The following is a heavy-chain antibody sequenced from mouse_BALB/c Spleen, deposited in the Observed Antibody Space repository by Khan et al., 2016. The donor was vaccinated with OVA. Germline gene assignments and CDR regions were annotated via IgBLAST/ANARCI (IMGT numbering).Heavy chain of an antibody. D-gene: IGHD1-1*01. Sequence: EVELVESGGGLVQPGRSQKLSCAASGFTFNSYGMHWVRQAPEKGLEWVAYISGDSNTIYYADTVTGRFTISRDTPKNTLFLQMTSLMSEDTAMYYCATSYFYGYYFDYWGPGTTLTVS. CDR1: GFTFNSYG. V-gene: IGHV5-17*02. J-gene: IGHJ2*01. CDR3: ATSYFYGYYFDY. CDR2: ISGDSNTI.